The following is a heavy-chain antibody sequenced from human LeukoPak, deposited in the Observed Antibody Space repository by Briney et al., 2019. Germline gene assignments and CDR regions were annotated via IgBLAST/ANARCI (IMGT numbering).Heavy chain of an antibody. CDR1: GFTFSNSW. V-gene: IGHV3-74*03. CDR2: IKSDGSYI. Sequence: QPGGSLRLSCAASGFTFSNSWMHWVRQGPGKGPVWVSRIKSDGSYITYADSVKGRFIISRDNAENTLYLQMNSLRVDDTAVYYCATGDSGWCNYWGQGTLVTVSA. CDR3: ATGDSGWCNY. D-gene: IGHD6-19*01. J-gene: IGHJ4*02.